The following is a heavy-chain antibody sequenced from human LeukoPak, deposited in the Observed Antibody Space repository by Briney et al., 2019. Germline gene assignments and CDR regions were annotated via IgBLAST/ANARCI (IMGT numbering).Heavy chain of an antibody. V-gene: IGHV1-2*02. CDR2: INPKSGGT. Sequence: ASVKVSCTASGYTFSDYYIHWLRQAPGQGLEWMGWINPKSGGTNYAQYFQGRVTMTRDTSSTTVYMDLTRLRSDDTAVYFCARPLGSLKEYWWFDPWGQGTLVTVSS. J-gene: IGHJ5*02. CDR3: ARPLGSLKEYWWFDP. D-gene: IGHD2/OR15-2a*01. CDR1: GYTFSDYY.